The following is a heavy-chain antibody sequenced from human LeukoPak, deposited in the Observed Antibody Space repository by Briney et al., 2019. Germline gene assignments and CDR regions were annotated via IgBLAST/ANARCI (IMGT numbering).Heavy chain of an antibody. D-gene: IGHD3-16*02. CDR2: INPSGSST. CDR1: GYSFTSHY. Sequence: ASVKVSCKASGYSFTSHYMHWVRQAPGQGLEWMGLINPSGSSTLYAQKFQGRVTMTRDMSTTTDYMELSSLRSEDTAVYYCARDNSVGDIAWWFDPWGQGTLVTVSP. J-gene: IGHJ5*02. V-gene: IGHV1-46*01. CDR3: ARDNSVGDIAWWFDP.